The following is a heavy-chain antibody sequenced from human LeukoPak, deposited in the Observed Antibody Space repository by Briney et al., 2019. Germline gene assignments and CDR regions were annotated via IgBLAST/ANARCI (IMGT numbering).Heavy chain of an antibody. CDR3: ARTYDFGRGPPGDAFDN. CDR2: IDARSGIV. D-gene: IGHD3-3*01. V-gene: IGHV3-48*01. J-gene: IGHJ3*02. Sequence: GGSLRLSCAASGFTFTMFGMNWVRQAPGKGLEWVSYIDARSGIVYYADSVQGRFTISRDDAKDSVFLQTNSLRVDDTAVYYCARTYDFGRGPPGDAFDNWGQGTLVTVPS. CDR1: GFTFTMFG.